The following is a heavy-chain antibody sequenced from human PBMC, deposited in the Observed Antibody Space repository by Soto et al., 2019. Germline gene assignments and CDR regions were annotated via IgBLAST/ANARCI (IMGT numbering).Heavy chain of an antibody. CDR2: IYYSGST. V-gene: IGHV4-31*03. CDR3: ARGYVDIVATEPGGDCSGGSCYSGPFDY. J-gene: IGHJ4*02. CDR1: GGSISSGGYY. Sequence: QVQLQESGPGLVKPSQTLSLTCTVSGGSISSGGYYWSWIRQHPGKGLEWIGYIYYSGSTYYNPSLKSRVTISVDTSKNQFSLKLSSVTAADTAVYYCARGYVDIVATEPGGDCSGGSCYSGPFDYWGQGTLVTVSS. D-gene: IGHD2-15*01.